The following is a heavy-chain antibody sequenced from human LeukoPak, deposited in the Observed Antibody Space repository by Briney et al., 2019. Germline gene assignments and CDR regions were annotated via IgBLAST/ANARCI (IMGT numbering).Heavy chain of an antibody. J-gene: IGHJ4*02. V-gene: IGHV6-1*01. Sequence: SQTLTLTCAISGDSVSSNSAAWNWIRQSPSRGLEWLGRTYYRSKWYNDYAVSVKSRITINPDTSKNQFSLQLNSVTPEDTAVYYCARISRVATAGRRDYWGQGTLVTVSS. CDR1: GDSVSSNSAA. D-gene: IGHD6-13*01. CDR3: ARISRVATAGRRDY. CDR2: TYYRSKWYN.